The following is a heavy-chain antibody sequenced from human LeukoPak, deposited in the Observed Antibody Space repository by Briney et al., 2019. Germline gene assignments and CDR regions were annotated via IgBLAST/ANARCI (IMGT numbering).Heavy chain of an antibody. Sequence: GGSLRLSCAASGFTFSSYGMHWVRQAPGKGLXXXAVISNDGSDKYYADSVKGRITISRDNSKNTLYLQLNSLRAEDTAVYYCAKDYSGSWYYFDNWGQGTLVTVSS. CDR1: GFTFSSYG. D-gene: IGHD6-13*01. CDR2: ISNDGSDK. CDR3: AKDYSGSWYYFDN. V-gene: IGHV3-30*18. J-gene: IGHJ4*02.